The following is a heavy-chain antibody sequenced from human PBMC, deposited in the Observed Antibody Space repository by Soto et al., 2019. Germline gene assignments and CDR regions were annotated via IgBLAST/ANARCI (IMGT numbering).Heavy chain of an antibody. CDR1: GFTFGNYW. Sequence: EVQLVESGGGLVQPGGSLRLSCAASGFTFGNYWMTWVRQAPGKGLEWVANIKGDGSAKSYLDSVRGRFTVSRDNAENSLFLQMNIRRAEDTALYYCARDVSPGSSGYYVDAFDIWGQGTMVTVS. CDR2: IKGDGSAK. V-gene: IGHV3-7*05. D-gene: IGHD6-25*01. J-gene: IGHJ3*02. CDR3: ARDVSPGSSGYYVDAFDI.